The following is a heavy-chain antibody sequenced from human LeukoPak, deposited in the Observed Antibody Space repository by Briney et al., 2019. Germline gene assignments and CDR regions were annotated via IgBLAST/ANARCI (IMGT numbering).Heavy chain of an antibody. CDR2: IYYSGST. CDR1: GGSISSYY. V-gene: IGHV4-59*08. Sequence: SETLSLTCTVSGGSISSYYWSWIRQPLGKGLEWIGYIYYSGSTNYNPSLKSRVTISVDTSKNQFSLKLSSVTAADTAVYYCATQTVGYSGYDYAFDYWGQGTLVTVSS. J-gene: IGHJ4*02. D-gene: IGHD5-12*01. CDR3: ATQTVGYSGYDYAFDY.